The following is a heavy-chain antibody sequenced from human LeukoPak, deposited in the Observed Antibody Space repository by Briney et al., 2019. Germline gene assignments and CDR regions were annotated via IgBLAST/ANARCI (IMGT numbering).Heavy chain of an antibody. V-gene: IGHV1-46*01. D-gene: IGHD1-26*01. CDR2: INPSTAAT. CDR1: GYTFTGYY. CDR3: ARDSGSYSGFDY. J-gene: IGHJ4*02. Sequence: ASVKVSFKASGYTFTGYYMHWVRQAPGQGLEWMGIINPSTAATSYAQKFQGRVTMTRDTSTSTVYMELSSLRSEDTAVYYCARDSGSYSGFDYWGQGTLVTVSS.